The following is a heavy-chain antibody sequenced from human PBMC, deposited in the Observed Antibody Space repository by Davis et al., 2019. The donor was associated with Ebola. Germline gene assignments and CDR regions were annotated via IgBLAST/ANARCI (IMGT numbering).Heavy chain of an antibody. Sequence: SVTVSCKASGGTFSSYAISWVRQAPGQGLEWMGGIIPIFGTANYAQKFQGRVTITADESTSTAYMELSSLRSEDTAAYYCARGYYYDSSGHHAFDIWGQGTMVTVSS. CDR3: ARGYYYDSSGHHAFDI. J-gene: IGHJ3*02. D-gene: IGHD3-22*01. V-gene: IGHV1-69*13. CDR2: IIPIFGTA. CDR1: GGTFSSYA.